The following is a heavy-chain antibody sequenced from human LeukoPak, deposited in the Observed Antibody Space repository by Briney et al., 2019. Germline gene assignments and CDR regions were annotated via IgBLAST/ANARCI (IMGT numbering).Heavy chain of an antibody. J-gene: IGHJ4*02. D-gene: IGHD3-10*01. CDR1: GGSFSGYY. CDR3: ARVVGYGSGRGYFDY. Sequence: SETLSLTCAVYGGSFSGYYWSWIRQPPGKGLEWIGEINHSGSTNYNPSLKSRVTMSVDTSKNQFSLKLSSVTAADTAVYYCARVVGYGSGRGYFDYWGQGTLVTVSS. V-gene: IGHV4-34*01. CDR2: INHSGST.